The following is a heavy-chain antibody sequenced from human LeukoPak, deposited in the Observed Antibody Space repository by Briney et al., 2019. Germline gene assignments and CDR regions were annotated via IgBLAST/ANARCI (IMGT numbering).Heavy chain of an antibody. CDR2: ISRSSTTI. J-gene: IGHJ4*02. Sequence: GGSLRLSCAASGFTFNDYNMNWVRQAPRKGLEWISYISRSSTTIYYADSVKGRFTISRDDAKNSLYLQMSSLRAEDTAVYYCARVYTSSWYGDCWGQGTLVTVSS. CDR1: GFTFNDYN. D-gene: IGHD6-13*01. V-gene: IGHV3-48*01. CDR3: ARVYTSSWYGDC.